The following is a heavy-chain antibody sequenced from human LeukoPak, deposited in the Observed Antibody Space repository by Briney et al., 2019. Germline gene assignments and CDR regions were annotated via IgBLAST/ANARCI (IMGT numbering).Heavy chain of an antibody. D-gene: IGHD5-18*01. Sequence: SETLSLTCTVSGVSISSHYRSWIRQPPGKGLEWIGYVFDSENTKDNPSLKSRITLSANTSKNQFSLRLSSVTAADTAVYYCATIKRGSTFGYFDFWGQGILVTVSS. V-gene: IGHV4-59*11. CDR3: ATIKRGSTFGYFDF. J-gene: IGHJ4*02. CDR2: VFDSENT. CDR1: GVSISSHY.